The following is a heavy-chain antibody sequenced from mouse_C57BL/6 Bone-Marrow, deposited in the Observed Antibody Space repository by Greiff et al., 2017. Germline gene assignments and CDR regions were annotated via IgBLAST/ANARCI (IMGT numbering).Heavy chain of an antibody. Sequence: QVQLQQSGAELVRPGASVTLSCKASGYTFTDYEMHWVKQTPVHGLEWIGAIDPETGGTAYNQKFKGKAILTADKSSSTAYMELRSLTSEDSAVYDCTIYYGKGDYAMDYWGQGTAVTVSA. CDR1: GYTFTDYE. J-gene: IGHJ4*01. CDR3: TIYYGKGDYAMDY. D-gene: IGHD2-1*01. V-gene: IGHV1-15*01. CDR2: IDPETGGT.